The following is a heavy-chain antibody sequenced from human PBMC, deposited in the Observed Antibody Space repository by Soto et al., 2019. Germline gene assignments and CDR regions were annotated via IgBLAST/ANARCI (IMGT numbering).Heavy chain of an antibody. V-gene: IGHV4-34*01. Sequence: QVQLQQWGAGLLKPSETLSLTCAVYGGSFSGYYWSWIRQPPGKGLEWIGEINHSGSTNYNPSLRSRITISADTSKNKFSLKLSSVTAADTAVYYCARGGARHNWFDPWGQGTLVTVSS. CDR1: GGSFSGYY. CDR3: ARGGARHNWFDP. CDR2: INHSGST. D-gene: IGHD1-26*01. J-gene: IGHJ5*02.